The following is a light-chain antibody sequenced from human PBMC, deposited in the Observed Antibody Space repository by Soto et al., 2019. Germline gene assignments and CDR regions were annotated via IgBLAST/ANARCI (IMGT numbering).Light chain of an antibody. CDR2: DVS. V-gene: IGLV2-14*01. Sequence: QSALTQPASVSGSTGQSITISCTGTSSDVGGYNYVSWYQQHPGKAPKLMIYDVSNRPSGVSNRFSGYKSGNTASLTISGLQAEDEADYYCSSYTSSSTLGFGTGTKLTVL. J-gene: IGLJ1*01. CDR3: SSYTSSSTLG. CDR1: SSDVGGYNY.